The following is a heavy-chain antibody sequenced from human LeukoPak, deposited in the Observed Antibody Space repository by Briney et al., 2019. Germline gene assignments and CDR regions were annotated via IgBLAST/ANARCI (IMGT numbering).Heavy chain of an antibody. V-gene: IGHV3-21*01. CDR2: ISSITSYV. CDR1: GFTFRSYS. D-gene: IGHD1-1*01. Sequence: PGGSLRLSCAASGFTFRSYSMNWVRQAPGKGLEWVSTISSITSYVYYADSVKGRFTISRDNAKNSLYLQMNSLRVEDTAVYYCARDHNYAFDNWGQGTLVTVSS. J-gene: IGHJ4*02. CDR3: ARDHNYAFDN.